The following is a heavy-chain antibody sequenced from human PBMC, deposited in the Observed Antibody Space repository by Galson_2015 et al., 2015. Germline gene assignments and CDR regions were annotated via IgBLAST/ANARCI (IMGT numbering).Heavy chain of an antibody. CDR2: IYYSGST. Sequence: SETLSLTCAVYGGSFSGYYWSWIRQPPGKGLEWIGSIYYSGSTYYNPSLKSRVTISVDTSKNQFSLKLSSVTAADTAVYYCARHLANCGGGSCRSNWFDPWGQGTLVTVSS. CDR1: GGSFSGYY. D-gene: IGHD2-15*01. CDR3: ARHLANCGGGSCRSNWFDP. V-gene: IGHV4-34*01. J-gene: IGHJ5*02.